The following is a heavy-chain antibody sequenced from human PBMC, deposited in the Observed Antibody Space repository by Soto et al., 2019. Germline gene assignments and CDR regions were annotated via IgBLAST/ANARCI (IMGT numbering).Heavy chain of an antibody. CDR3: ARPAGRLANWFDP. V-gene: IGHV1-46*01. D-gene: IGHD6-6*01. J-gene: IGHJ5*02. Sequence: QVQLVQSGAEVQKPGASVKVSCKASGYTFTDYRMIWVRQAPGQGLEWMGIINPSGGSTNYAPNFQGRVTLTRDSFTSTVYMELSSLRSEDTAVYYCARPAGRLANWFDPWGQGTLVTVSS. CDR1: GYTFTDYR. CDR2: INPSGGST.